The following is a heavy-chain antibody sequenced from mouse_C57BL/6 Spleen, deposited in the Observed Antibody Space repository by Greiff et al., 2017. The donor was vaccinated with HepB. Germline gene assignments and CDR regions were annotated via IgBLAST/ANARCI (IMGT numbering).Heavy chain of an antibody. J-gene: IGHJ2*01. D-gene: IGHD1-1*01. CDR2: INHNNGGT. Sequence: EVQLQQSGPELVKPGASVKISCKASGYTFTDYYMNWVKQSHGKSLEWIGDINHNNGGTSYNQKFKGKATVTVDKSSSTAYMELRSLTSEDSAVYYCARKTSSYEGSFDYWGQGTTLTVSS. V-gene: IGHV1-26*01. CDR1: GYTFTDYY. CDR3: ARKTSSYEGSFDY.